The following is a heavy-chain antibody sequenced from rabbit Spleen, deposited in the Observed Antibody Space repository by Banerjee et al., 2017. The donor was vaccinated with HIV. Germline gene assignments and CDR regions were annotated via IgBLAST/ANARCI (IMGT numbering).Heavy chain of an antibody. J-gene: IGHJ4*01. CDR3: ARDLIGVIGWNFYL. V-gene: IGHV1S45*01. CDR1: GFSLSYNNV. CDR2: INASTGKP. Sequence: QEQLVESGGGLVKPGASLTLTCTASGFSLSYNNVMCWVRQAPGKGLKWIACINASTGKPVYATWASGRFTISRTSSTTVTLRMTSLTAADRATYFCARDLIGVIGWNFYLWGPGTLVTVS. D-gene: IGHD2-1*01.